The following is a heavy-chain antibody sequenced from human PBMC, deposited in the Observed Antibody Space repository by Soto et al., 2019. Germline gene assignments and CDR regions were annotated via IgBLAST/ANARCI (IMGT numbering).Heavy chain of an antibody. CDR3: ARVPGVVVSADDAFDI. D-gene: IGHD2-21*02. CDR1: GGSVSSNNW. CDR2: IYHSGSA. Sequence: QVQLQESGPGLVKPSGTLSLTCAVSGGSVSSNNWWSWVRQSPGKGLEWMGEIYHSGSAHYNPSLTRRATISLDKSKNLFSLRLTSVTAADTAVYYCARVPGVVVSADDAFDIWGPGTRVIVSS. V-gene: IGHV4-4*02. J-gene: IGHJ3*02.